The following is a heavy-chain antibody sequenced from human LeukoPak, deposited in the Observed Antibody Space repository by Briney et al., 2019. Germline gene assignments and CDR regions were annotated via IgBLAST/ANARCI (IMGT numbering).Heavy chain of an antibody. CDR2: IYYSGST. V-gene: IGHV4-39*01. D-gene: IGHD6-19*01. CDR1: GGSISSSSYY. J-gene: IGHJ4*02. CDR3: ARQWLAGPAIDY. Sequence: PSETLSLTCTVSGGSISSSSYYWGWIRQPPGKGLEWIGSIYYSGSTYYNPSLKSRVTISVDTSKNQFSLKLSSVTAADTAVHYCARQWLAGPAIDYWGQGTLVTVSS.